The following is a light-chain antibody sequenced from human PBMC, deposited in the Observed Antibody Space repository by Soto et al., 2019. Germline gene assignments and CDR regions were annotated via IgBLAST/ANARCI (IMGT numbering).Light chain of an antibody. CDR1: QDIRNF. J-gene: IGKJ3*01. Sequence: IQMTQSPTSLSASVGDRVTITCRASQDIRNFVAWYQQKPGKAPKLLIYAASTLQSGVPSRFSGSGSGTDFTLTINSLQPEDVATYSCQKYSSVPVFGTGTKVEI. CDR2: AAS. V-gene: IGKV1-27*01. CDR3: QKYSSVPV.